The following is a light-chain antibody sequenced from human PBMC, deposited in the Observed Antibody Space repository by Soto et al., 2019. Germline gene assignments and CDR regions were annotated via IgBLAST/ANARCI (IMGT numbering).Light chain of an antibody. V-gene: IGLV2-8*01. CDR3: SSYAGSKNLV. CDR2: EVN. J-gene: IGLJ3*02. Sequence: QSALTQPPSASGSPGQSVTISCTGTSSDVGGYNSVSWYQQHPGKAPKLMIYEVNKRPSGVPDRFSASKSDNTASLTVSGLQAEYEADYYCSSYAGSKNLVFGGGTQLTVL. CDR1: SSDVGGYNS.